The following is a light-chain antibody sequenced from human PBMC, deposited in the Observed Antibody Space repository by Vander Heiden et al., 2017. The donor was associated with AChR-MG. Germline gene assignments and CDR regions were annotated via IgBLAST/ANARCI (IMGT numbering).Light chain of an antibody. J-gene: IGLJ3*02. V-gene: IGLV1-40*01. CDR2: GNS. CDR3: QSYDSSLSAAV. Sequence: QSVLTQPPSVSGAPGHRVTISCTGSGSNIGAGYDVHWYQQLPGTAPKLLIYGNSNRPSGIPDRFSGSKSGASASLAITGLQAEDEADYYCQSYDSSLSAAVFGGGTKLTVL. CDR1: GSNIGAGYD.